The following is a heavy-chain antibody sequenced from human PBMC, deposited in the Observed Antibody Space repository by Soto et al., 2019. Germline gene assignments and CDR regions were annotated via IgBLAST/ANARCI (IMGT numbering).Heavy chain of an antibody. CDR2: IYYSGST. CDR1: GGSISSGDYY. V-gene: IGHV4-30-4*01. D-gene: IGHD4-17*01. J-gene: IGHJ5*02. Sequence: SETLSLTCTVSGGSISSGDYYWSWIRRPPGKGLEWIGYIYYSGSTYYNPSLKSRVTISVDTSKNQFSLKLSSVTAADTAVYYCARELRWYPVSWFDPWGQGTLVTVSS. CDR3: ARELRWYPVSWFDP.